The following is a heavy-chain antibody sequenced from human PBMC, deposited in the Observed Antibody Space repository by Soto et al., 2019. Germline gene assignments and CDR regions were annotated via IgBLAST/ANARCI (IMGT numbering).Heavy chain of an antibody. V-gene: IGHV3-33*01. Sequence: GGSLRLSCAASGFTFSSYGMHWVRQAPGKGLEWVAVIWYDGSNKYYADSVKGRFTISRDNSKNTLYLQMNSLRAEDTAVYYCARDFDGSSTSCYAFDYWGQGTLVTVSS. CDR1: GFTFSSYG. J-gene: IGHJ4*02. D-gene: IGHD2-2*01. CDR2: IWYDGSNK. CDR3: ARDFDGSSTSCYAFDY.